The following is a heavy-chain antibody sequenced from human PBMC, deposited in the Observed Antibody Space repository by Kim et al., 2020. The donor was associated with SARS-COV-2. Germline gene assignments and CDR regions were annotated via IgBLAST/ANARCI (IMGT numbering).Heavy chain of an antibody. CDR1: GFTFSSYG. J-gene: IGHJ2*01. V-gene: IGHV3-33*05. CDR3: ARDPATTVVTTWYFDL. CDR2: ISYDGSNK. D-gene: IGHD4-17*01. Sequence: GGSLRLSCAASGFTFSSYGMHWVRQAPGKGLEWVAVISYDGSNKYYADSVKGRFTISRDNSKNTLYLQMNSLRAEDTAVYYCARDPATTVVTTWYFDLWG.